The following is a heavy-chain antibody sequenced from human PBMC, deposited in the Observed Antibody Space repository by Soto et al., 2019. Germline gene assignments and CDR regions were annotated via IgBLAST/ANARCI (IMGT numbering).Heavy chain of an antibody. V-gene: IGHV3-21*01. CDR3: ARVSASGWSNWIDP. CDR1: EFIFKIYP. CDR2: ISSDSSFI. D-gene: IGHD6-19*01. Sequence: GSLRLSCAASEFIFKIYPMTWVRQAPGKGLEWVSSISSDSSFIYYADSVKGRFTISRDNAKNSLYLQLDSLRVEDTAVYYCARVSASGWSNWIDPWGQGTLVTVSS. J-gene: IGHJ5*02.